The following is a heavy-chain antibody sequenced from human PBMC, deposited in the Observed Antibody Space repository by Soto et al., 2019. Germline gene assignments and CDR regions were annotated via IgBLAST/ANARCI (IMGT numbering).Heavy chain of an antibody. V-gene: IGHV3-33*01. J-gene: IGHJ3*01. D-gene: IGHD6-19*01. CDR3: ARVTAVAAV. CDR2: IWYDGSNK. Sequence: QVQLVESGGGVVQPGRSLRLSCAASGFAFSSYGMHWVRQAPGKGLEWVAVIWYDGSNKYYADSVKGRFTISRDNSKNTLYLQMNSLRAEDTAVYYCARVTAVAAVWGQGTMVTVSS. CDR1: GFAFSSYG.